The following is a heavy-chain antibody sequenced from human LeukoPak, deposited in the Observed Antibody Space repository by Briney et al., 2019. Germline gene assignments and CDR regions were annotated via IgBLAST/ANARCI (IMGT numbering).Heavy chain of an antibody. CDR3: AKSRVPGIAAAGPELDY. V-gene: IGHV3-23*01. CDR1: GFTFSSYA. D-gene: IGHD6-13*01. Sequence: GGSLRLSCAASGFTFSSYAMSWVRQAPGKGLEWVSAISGSGGSTYYADSVKGRFTISRDNSKNTLYLQMNSLRAEDTAVYYCAKSRVPGIAAAGPELDYWGQGTLVTVSS. J-gene: IGHJ4*02. CDR2: ISGSGGST.